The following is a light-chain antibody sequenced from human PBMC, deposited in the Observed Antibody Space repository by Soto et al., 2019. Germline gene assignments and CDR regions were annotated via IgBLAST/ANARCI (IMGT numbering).Light chain of an antibody. J-gene: IGKJ5*01. CDR3: HQRNQ. CDR1: QGVSNN. CDR2: DST. V-gene: IGKV3D-11*01. Sequence: EIVMTQSPATLSVSPWERATLSCRASQGVSNNYLAWYQQIPGQPPRLLIYDSTNRAAGIPARFSGSRSGTDFTLTISSVEPEDFAMYYCHQRNQFGQGTRLEIK.